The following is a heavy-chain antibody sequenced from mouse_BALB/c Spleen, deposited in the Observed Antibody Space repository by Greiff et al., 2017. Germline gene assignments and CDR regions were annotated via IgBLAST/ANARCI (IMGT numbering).Heavy chain of an antibody. J-gene: IGHJ4*01. CDR1: GYTFTSYW. V-gene: IGHV1-7*01. CDR2: INPSTGYT. CDR3: ARSDVKYYYAMDY. Sequence: VQLQESGAELAKPGASVKMSCKASGYTFTSYWMHWVKQRPGQGLEWIGYINPSTGYTEYNQKFKDKATLTADKSSSTAYMQLSSLTSEDSAVYYCARSDVKYYYAMDYWGQGTSVTVSS.